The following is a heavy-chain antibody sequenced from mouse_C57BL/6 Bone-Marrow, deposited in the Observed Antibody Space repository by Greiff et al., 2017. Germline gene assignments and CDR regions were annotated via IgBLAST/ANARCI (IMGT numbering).Heavy chain of an antibody. V-gene: IGHV14-4*01. D-gene: IGHD1-1*01. Sequence: EVQLQQSGAELVRPGASVKLSCTASGFNIKDDYMHWVKQRPEQGLEWIGWIDPENGDTEYASKFQGKATLTADTSSSTAYLQLSSLTSEDTAVNYCTPYYPGFAYWGQGTLVTVSA. J-gene: IGHJ3*01. CDR2: IDPENGDT. CDR3: TPYYPGFAY. CDR1: GFNIKDDY.